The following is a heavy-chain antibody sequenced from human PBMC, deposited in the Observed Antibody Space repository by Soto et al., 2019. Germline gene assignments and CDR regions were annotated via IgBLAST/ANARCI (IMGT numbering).Heavy chain of an antibody. V-gene: IGHV3-73*01. CDR1: GFTFSGSA. CDR3: TRSDSSSWTNDY. D-gene: IGHD6-13*01. Sequence: EVQLVESGGGLVQPGGSLKLSCAASGFTFSGSAMHWVRQASGKGLEWVGRIRSKANSYATAYAASVKGRFTISRDDSKNTAYLQMNSLKTEDTAVYYCTRSDSSSWTNDYWGQGTLVTVSS. CDR2: IRSKANSYAT. J-gene: IGHJ4*02.